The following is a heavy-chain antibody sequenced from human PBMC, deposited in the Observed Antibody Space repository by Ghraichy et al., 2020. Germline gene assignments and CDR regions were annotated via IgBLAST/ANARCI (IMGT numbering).Heavy chain of an antibody. CDR2: IYYSGST. D-gene: IGHD3-3*01. J-gene: IGHJ5*02. CDR1: GGSISSGDYY. Sequence: SETLSLTCTVSGGSISSGDYYWSWIRQPPGKGLEWIGYIYYSGSTYYNPSLKSRVTISVDTSKNQFSLKLSSVTAADTAVYYCARVGYYDFWSGYWFDPWGQGTLVTVSS. V-gene: IGHV4-30-4*01. CDR3: ARVGYYDFWSGYWFDP.